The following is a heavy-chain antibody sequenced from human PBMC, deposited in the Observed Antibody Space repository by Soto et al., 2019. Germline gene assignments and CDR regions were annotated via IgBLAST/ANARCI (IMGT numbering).Heavy chain of an antibody. V-gene: IGHV1-69*01. Sequence: QVQLVQSGAEVKKPGSSVKVSCKASGGTFSSYAISWVRQAPGQGLEWMGGIIPIFGTPNYAQKFQGRVTITADESTRTAYMELSSLRSEDTAVYYCATLLSQGSSSWTLFDYWGQGTLVTVSS. J-gene: IGHJ4*02. CDR1: GGTFSSYA. CDR2: IIPIFGTP. CDR3: ATLLSQGSSSWTLFDY. D-gene: IGHD6-13*01.